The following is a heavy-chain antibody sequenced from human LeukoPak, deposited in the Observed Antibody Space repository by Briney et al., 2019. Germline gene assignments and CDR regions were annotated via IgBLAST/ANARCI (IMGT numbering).Heavy chain of an antibody. CDR2: ISYDGNNK. J-gene: IGHJ4*02. CDR1: GFTFSSYG. Sequence: GRSLRLSCAASGFTFSSYGMHWVRQAPGKGLEWVAVISYDGNNKYYADSVKGRFTISRDNSKNTLYLQMNSLRAEDTAVYYCARDRFEYCSGGSCYWGFDYWGQGTLVTVSS. CDR3: ARDRFEYCSGGSCYWGFDY. V-gene: IGHV3-30*03. D-gene: IGHD2-15*01.